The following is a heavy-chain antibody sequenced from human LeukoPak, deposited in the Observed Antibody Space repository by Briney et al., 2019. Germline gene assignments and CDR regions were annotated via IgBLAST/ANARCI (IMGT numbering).Heavy chain of an antibody. V-gene: IGHV4-59*08. Sequence: SETLSLTCTVSGGSISSYYWSWIRQPPGKGLEWIGYIYYSGSTNYNPSLKSRVTISVDTSKNQFSLKLSSVTAADTAVYYCARMGSYCSGGNCYSWYYFDYWGQGTLVTVSS. CDR2: IYYSGST. CDR1: GGSISSYY. CDR3: ARMGSYCSGGNCYSWYYFDY. D-gene: IGHD2-15*01. J-gene: IGHJ4*02.